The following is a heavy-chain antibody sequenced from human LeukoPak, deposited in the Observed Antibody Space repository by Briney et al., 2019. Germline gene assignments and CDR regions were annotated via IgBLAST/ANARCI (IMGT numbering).Heavy chain of an antibody. Sequence: PSETLSLTCAVYGGSFSGYYWSWIRQPPGKGLEWIGSIYYSGSTYYNPSLKSRVTISVDTSKNQFSLKLSSVTAADTAVYYCARHIAAAFDYWGQGTLVTVSS. J-gene: IGHJ4*02. CDR3: ARHIAAAFDY. CDR1: GGSFSGYY. D-gene: IGHD6-13*01. CDR2: IYYSGST. V-gene: IGHV4-34*01.